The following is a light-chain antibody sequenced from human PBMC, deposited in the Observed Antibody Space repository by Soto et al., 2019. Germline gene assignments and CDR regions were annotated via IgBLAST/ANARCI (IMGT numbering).Light chain of an antibody. CDR3: QQCYSTPYT. CDR2: WAS. CDR1: QSVLSTSNNKNY. V-gene: IGKV4-1*01. J-gene: IGKJ2*01. Sequence: DIVMTQSPDSPAVSLGERATINCKSSQSVLSTSNNKNYLAWYQQKPGQPPKLLFYWASTRESGAPDRFSVSGSGTDFALTISSLQAEDVAVYYCQQCYSTPYTFGQGTKLEIK.